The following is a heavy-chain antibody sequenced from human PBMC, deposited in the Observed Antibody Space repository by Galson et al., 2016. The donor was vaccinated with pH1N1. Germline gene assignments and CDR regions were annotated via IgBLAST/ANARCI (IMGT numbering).Heavy chain of an antibody. CDR2: ISYSGST. D-gene: IGHD7-27*01. J-gene: IGHJ6*02. Sequence: LRLSCAVSGFTFDDYAMQWVRQVPGKGLQWIGDISYSGSTSYNPSLKGRLTISADTSGNQFSLNLNSVTAADTAVYFCARAYRENLWGETQYYYSMDVWGQGNTVTVSS. V-gene: IGHV4-31*02. CDR1: GFTFDDYA. CDR3: ARAYRENLWGETQYYYSMDV.